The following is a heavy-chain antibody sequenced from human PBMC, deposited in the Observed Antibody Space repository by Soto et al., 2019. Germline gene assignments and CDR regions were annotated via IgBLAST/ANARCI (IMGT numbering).Heavy chain of an antibody. CDR1: GGTFSSYA. CDR2: IIPIFCTA. CDR3: ARTLPYDSSGYFH. D-gene: IGHD3-22*01. J-gene: IGHJ1*01. Sequence: SVKVSCKTAGGTFSSYAISWGRQDPGQGLEWMGGIIPIFCTANYAQKFQGRVTITADKSTSTAYMELSSLRSEDTAVYYCARTLPYDSSGYFHWGQGTLVTVAS. V-gene: IGHV1-69*06.